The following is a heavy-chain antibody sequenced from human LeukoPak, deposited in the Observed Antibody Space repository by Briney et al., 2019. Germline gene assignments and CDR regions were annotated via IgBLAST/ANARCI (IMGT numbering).Heavy chain of an antibody. Sequence: ASVKVSCKASGYSFTDYLMHWVRQAPGHGLVWMGWINPHSGGTSSAQKFQGRVTMTRDTSISTTYMELSTLRSDDTAVYYCARDRNGDGFAYFDYWGQGTLVTVSS. CDR3: ARDRNGDGFAYFDY. CDR2: INPHSGGT. V-gene: IGHV1-2*02. D-gene: IGHD5-24*01. CDR1: GYSFTDYL. J-gene: IGHJ4*02.